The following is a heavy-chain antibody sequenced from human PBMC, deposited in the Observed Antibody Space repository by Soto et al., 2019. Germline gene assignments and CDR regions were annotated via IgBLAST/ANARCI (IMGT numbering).Heavy chain of an antibody. D-gene: IGHD6-13*01. V-gene: IGHV1-69*02. Sequence: QVQLVQSGAEVKKPGSSVKVSCKASGGTFNVYTIIWVRQAPGQGLEWMGRIIPMLAITNYAQRFQGRVTLXEXXATTTAYMELSSLTSEDTAVYYCALGSWSGETFDIWGQGTLVTVSS. CDR2: IIPMLAIT. CDR3: ALGSWSGETFDI. J-gene: IGHJ3*02. CDR1: GGTFNVYT.